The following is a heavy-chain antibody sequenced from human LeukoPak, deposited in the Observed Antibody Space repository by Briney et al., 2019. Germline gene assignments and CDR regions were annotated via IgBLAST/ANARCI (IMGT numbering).Heavy chain of an antibody. V-gene: IGHV4-59*08. D-gene: IGHD3-9*01. CDR1: GDSNSDYY. Sequence: SETLSLTCTVSGDSNSDYYWSWIRQPPGKGLEWVAYLYYSGSTVYNPSLKSRVTISVDTSKKQISLKLSSVTAADSAVYYCVRRVRYFGQNDYWGQGTLVTVSS. CDR2: LYYSGST. J-gene: IGHJ4*02. CDR3: VRRVRYFGQNDY.